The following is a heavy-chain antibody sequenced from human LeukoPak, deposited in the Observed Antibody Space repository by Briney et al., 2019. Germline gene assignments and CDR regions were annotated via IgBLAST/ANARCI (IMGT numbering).Heavy chain of an antibody. CDR2: INPNSGGT. J-gene: IGHJ4*02. Sequence: APVKVSCKASGYTFTGYYMHWVRQAPGQGLEWMGWINPNSGGTNYAQKFQGRVTMTRDTSISTAYMELSRLRSDDTAVYYCAREPSYSSGCLRGWGQGTLVTVSS. CDR1: GYTFTGYY. CDR3: AREPSYSSGCLRG. D-gene: IGHD6-19*01. V-gene: IGHV1-2*02.